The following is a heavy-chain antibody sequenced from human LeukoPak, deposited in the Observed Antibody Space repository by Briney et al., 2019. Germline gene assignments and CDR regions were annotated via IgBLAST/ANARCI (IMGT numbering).Heavy chain of an antibody. CDR2: IRSKAYGETA. Sequence: GGSLRLSCAASGFTFGDYAMSWIRQAPGKGLEWVGFIRSKAYGETADYAASVKGRFTISRDDSKAIAYLQMSSLKTEDTAVYHCTRDRGAYNLYDYWGQGTLVTVSS. V-gene: IGHV3-49*03. CDR1: GFTFGDYA. J-gene: IGHJ4*02. D-gene: IGHD1-1*01. CDR3: TRDRGAYNLYDY.